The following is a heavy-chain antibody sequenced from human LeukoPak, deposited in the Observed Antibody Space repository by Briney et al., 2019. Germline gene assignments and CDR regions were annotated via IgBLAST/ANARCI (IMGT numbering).Heavy chain of an antibody. CDR2: INPNTGGT. CDR1: GYSFTGYY. CDR3: ARDLLKPNLRLDY. Sequence: ASVNVSCKASGYSFTGYYMHWVRQAPRQGLKWMGWINPNTGGTNYAQKFQGRVTLTRSTPISTAYLELSRLTSDDTAVYFCARDLLKPNLRLDYWRQGTLVTVSP. D-gene: IGHD3-9*01. J-gene: IGHJ4*02. V-gene: IGHV1-2*02.